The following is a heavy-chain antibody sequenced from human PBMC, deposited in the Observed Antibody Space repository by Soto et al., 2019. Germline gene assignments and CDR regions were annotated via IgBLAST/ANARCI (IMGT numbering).Heavy chain of an antibody. J-gene: IGHJ2*01. V-gene: IGHV3-9*01. CDR2: INWNGGDI. CDR1: GFTFDNYA. D-gene: IGHD1-7*01. Sequence: GGSLRHSCTASGFTFDNYAMPWVRQAPGKGLEWVSGINWNGGDIDYADSVKGRFTISRDNSKNTLYLQMNSLRAEDTAVYYCAKDQRITGTIGFWYFDLWGRGTLVTVSS. CDR3: AKDQRITGTIGFWYFDL.